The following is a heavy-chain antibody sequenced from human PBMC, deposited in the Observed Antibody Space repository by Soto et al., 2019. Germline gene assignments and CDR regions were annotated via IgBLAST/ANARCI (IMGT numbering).Heavy chain of an antibody. CDR2: IIPIFGTA. D-gene: IGHD5-12*01. Sequence: QVQLVQSGAEVKKPGSSVKVSCKASGGTFSSYAISWVRQAPGQGLEWMGGIIPIFGTANYAQKFQGRVTMSQAESTRRAYMELRSVRSEDTAVYYGASAGIVAAIVSYDYGMDVRGQGTTVTVSS. CDR3: ASAGIVAAIVSYDYGMDV. CDR1: GGTFSSYA. J-gene: IGHJ6*02. V-gene: IGHV1-69*05.